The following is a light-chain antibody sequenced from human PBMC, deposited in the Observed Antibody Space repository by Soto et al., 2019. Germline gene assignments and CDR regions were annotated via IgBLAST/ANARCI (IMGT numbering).Light chain of an antibody. Sequence: QSVLTQPASVSGSPGQSITISCTGTSSDVGSYNLVSWYQQHPGKAPKLMIYEGSERPSGVSNRFSGSKSGNTASLTISGLQAEDEADYYCCSYAGSSTFAVFGGGTKLTVL. CDR1: SSDVGSYNL. V-gene: IGLV2-23*03. CDR3: CSYAGSSTFAV. CDR2: EGS. J-gene: IGLJ2*01.